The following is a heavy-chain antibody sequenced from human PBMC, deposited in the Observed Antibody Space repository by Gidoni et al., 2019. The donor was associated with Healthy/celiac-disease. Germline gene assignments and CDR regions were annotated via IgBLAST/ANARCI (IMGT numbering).Heavy chain of an antibody. CDR1: GGSISSSHW. J-gene: IGHJ5*02. Sequence: QVQLQESGPGLVKPSGPLSLTCAVSGGSISSSHWWSWLRQPPGKGLEWIGETYHSGSTNYNPSLKSRVTISVDKSKNQFSLKLSSVTAADTAVYYCASRAAAHGRGDSVWFDPWGQGTLVTVSS. D-gene: IGHD6-13*01. CDR2: TYHSGST. CDR3: ASRAAAHGRGDSVWFDP. V-gene: IGHV4-4*02.